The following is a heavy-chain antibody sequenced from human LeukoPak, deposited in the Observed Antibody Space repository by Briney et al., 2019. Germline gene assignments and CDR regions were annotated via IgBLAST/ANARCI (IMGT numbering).Heavy chain of an antibody. J-gene: IGHJ5*02. CDR3: ARDVVRGGWFDP. Sequence: GESLKISCKGSGYSFTSYGISWVRQAPGQGLEWMGWISAYNGNTNYAQKPQGRVTMTTDTSTSTAYMELRSLRSDDTAVYYCARDVVRGGWFDPWGQGTLVTVSS. D-gene: IGHD3-10*01. CDR1: GYSFTSYG. V-gene: IGHV1-18*01. CDR2: ISAYNGNT.